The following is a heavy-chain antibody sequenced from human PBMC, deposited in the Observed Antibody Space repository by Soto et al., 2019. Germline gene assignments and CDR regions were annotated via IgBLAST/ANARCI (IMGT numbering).Heavy chain of an antibody. D-gene: IGHD2-2*01. V-gene: IGHV4-34*01. J-gene: IGHJ5*02. Sequence: SETLSLTCAAYGESFSGYSWSCFRQPPGKGLEWIGEINHSGSTNYNPSLKSRVTISVDTSKNQFSLKLSSVTAADTAVYYCARWPIVVVPAAMVNWFDPWGQGTLVTVSS. CDR3: ARWPIVVVPAAMVNWFDP. CDR2: INHSGST. CDR1: GESFSGYS.